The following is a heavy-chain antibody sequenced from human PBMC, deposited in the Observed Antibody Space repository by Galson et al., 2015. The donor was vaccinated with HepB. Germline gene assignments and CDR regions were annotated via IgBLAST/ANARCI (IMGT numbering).Heavy chain of an antibody. CDR1: GFTFSTYS. J-gene: IGHJ6*02. Sequence: SLRLSCAASGFTFSTYSMNWVRQAPGKGLEWISYISRSSSNRYYADSVNGRFTISRDDAKNSLYLQMNSLRDEDTAVYYCTRDRYCTSTTCSGYYYGMEVWGQGTTVTVSS. CDR2: ISRSSSNR. CDR3: TRDRYCTSTTCSGYYYGMEV. D-gene: IGHD2-2*01. V-gene: IGHV3-48*02.